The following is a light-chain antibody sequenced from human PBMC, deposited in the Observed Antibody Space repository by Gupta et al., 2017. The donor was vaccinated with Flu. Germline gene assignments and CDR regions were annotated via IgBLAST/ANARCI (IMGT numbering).Light chain of an antibody. CDR3: QQDHSYSWT. CDR2: KAS. Sequence: PSTLSASVGDRVTITCRASQSISSWLAWYQQKPGKAPKLLIYKASSLESGVPSRFSGSGSGTEFTLTISSLQPDDFATYYCQQDHSYSWTFGQGTKVEIK. J-gene: IGKJ1*01. CDR1: QSISSW. V-gene: IGKV1-5*03.